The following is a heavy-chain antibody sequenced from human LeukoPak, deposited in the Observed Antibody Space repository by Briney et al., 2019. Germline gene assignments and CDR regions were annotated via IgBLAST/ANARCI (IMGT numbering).Heavy chain of an antibody. Sequence: GESLRLSCAASGFTFSGYGMHWVRQAPGKGLEWVAFIRYDGNDKYYADSVKGRFTISRGNSKNTLYLQMNSPRAEDTAVYYCASRNSNGYFGTPWGQGTLVTVSS. CDR2: IRYDGNDK. CDR1: GFTFSGYG. V-gene: IGHV3-30*02. CDR3: ASRNSNGYFGTP. D-gene: IGHD3-22*01. J-gene: IGHJ5*02.